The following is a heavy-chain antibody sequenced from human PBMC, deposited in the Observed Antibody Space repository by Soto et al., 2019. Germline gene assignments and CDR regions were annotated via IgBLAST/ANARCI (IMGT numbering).Heavy chain of an antibody. D-gene: IGHD3-9*01. CDR1: GFTFSSNG. V-gene: IGHV3-30*18. CDR2: ITYDGSNR. CDR3: AKVNDILTDYFDY. J-gene: IGHJ4*02. Sequence: GGSLRLSCTASGFTFSSNGMHWGRQGPGKGLGWVAVITYDGSNRYYADPVKGRFTISRDNSKNTLYLQMNSLSAEDTAVYYCAKVNDILTDYFDYWGQGTLVTVSS.